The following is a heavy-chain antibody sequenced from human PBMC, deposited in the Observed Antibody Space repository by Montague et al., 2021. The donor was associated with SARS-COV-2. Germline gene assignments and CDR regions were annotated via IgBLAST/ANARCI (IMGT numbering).Heavy chain of an antibody. CDR3: ARGGGRLQYSHYYGMDV. Sequence: SETLSLTCSVYGGSMINNYWSWIRQPPGKGLEWMGYIYYTGSTDYNPSLESRATLSIDTSKNEFSLKLTSVTAADTAVYYCARGGGRLQYSHYYGMDVWGQGTTVTVSS. CDR2: IYYTGST. D-gene: IGHD5-12*01. CDR1: GGSMINNY. V-gene: IGHV4-59*01. J-gene: IGHJ6*02.